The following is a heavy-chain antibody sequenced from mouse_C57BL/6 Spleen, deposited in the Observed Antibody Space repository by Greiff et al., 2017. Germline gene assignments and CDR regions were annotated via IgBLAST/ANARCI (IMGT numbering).Heavy chain of an antibody. V-gene: IGHV5-16*01. CDR3: ARVGNWYFDV. D-gene: IGHD1-1*02. CDR2: INYDGSST. J-gene: IGHJ1*03. Sequence: EVKLMESEGGLVQPGSSMKLSCTASGFTFSDYYMAWVRQVPEKGLEWVANINYDGSSTYYLDSLKSRFIISRDNAKNILYLQMSSLKSEDTATYYCARVGNWYFDVWGTGTTVTVSS. CDR1: GFTFSDYY.